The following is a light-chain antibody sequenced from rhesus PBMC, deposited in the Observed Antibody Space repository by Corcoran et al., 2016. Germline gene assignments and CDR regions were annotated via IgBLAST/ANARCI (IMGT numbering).Light chain of an antibody. Sequence: DIQMTQSPSSLSASVGDRVTITCRASENVNNYLHWYQQKPGKAPKILIYAASTLQSGVTSRFSGSGSGTDYTFTISSLQPEDVATYYCQHSYGTPLTFGGGTKVEIK. CDR3: QHSYGTPLT. J-gene: IGKJ4*01. V-gene: IGKV1-74*01. CDR2: AAS. CDR1: ENVNNY.